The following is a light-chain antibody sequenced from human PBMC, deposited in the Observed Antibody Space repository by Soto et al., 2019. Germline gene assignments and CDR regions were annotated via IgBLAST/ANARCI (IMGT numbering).Light chain of an antibody. V-gene: IGLV1-44*01. CDR2: IDT. J-gene: IGLJ1*01. CDR1: SSNIGANT. Sequence: QSVLTQPPSASGTPGQRVTISCSGGSSNIGANTVNWYQHLPGTAPRLLIYIDTLRPSGVPDRFSGSKSGTSASLAISGLKSGDEGDYYCAAWDDRLNGYVFGTGTKLTVL. CDR3: AAWDDRLNGYV.